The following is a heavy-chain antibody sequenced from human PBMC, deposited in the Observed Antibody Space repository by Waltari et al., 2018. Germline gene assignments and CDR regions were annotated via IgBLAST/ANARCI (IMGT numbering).Heavy chain of an antibody. CDR3: AREESRFRGGYSGYGSGGLDAFDI. D-gene: IGHD5-12*01. CDR2: INPSGGST. CDR1: GYTFTSYY. Sequence: QVQLVQSGAEVKKPGASVKVSCKASGYTFTSYYMHWARQAPGQGLEWMGIINPSGGSTSYAQKFQGRVTMTRDTSTSTVYMELSSLRSEDTAVYYRAREESRFRGGYSGYGSGGLDAFDIWGQGTMVTVSS. V-gene: IGHV1-46*03. J-gene: IGHJ3*02.